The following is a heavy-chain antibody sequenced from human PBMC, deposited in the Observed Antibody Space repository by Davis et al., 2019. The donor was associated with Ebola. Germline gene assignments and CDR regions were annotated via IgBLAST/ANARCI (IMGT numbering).Heavy chain of an antibody. CDR3: GLAAANTAFEY. CDR1: GFTFGDLA. Sequence: PGGSLRLSCTGSGFTFGDLAMSWVRQAPGKGLEWIGCIGSKAFDETTQYAASVKGRFTISRDDSKRIAYLQMNSLKTEDTAVYFCGLAAANTAFEYWGQGTVVTVSS. V-gene: IGHV3-49*04. J-gene: IGHJ4*02. D-gene: IGHD6-13*01. CDR2: IGSKAFDETT.